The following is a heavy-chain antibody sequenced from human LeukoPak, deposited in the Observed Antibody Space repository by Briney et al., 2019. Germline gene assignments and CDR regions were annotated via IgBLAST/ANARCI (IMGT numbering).Heavy chain of an antibody. CDR3: AKDFYYYGSGSDAFDI. Sequence: AGSLRLSCAASGFTFSSYGMHWVRQAPGKGLEWVAVISYDGSNKYYADSVKGRFTISRDNSKNTLYLQMNSLRAEDTAVYYCAKDFYYYGSGSDAFDIWGQGTMVTVSS. D-gene: IGHD3-10*01. J-gene: IGHJ3*02. V-gene: IGHV3-30*18. CDR1: GFTFSSYG. CDR2: ISYDGSNK.